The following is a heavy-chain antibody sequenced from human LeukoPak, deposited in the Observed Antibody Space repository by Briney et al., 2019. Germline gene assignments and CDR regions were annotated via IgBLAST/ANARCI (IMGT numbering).Heavy chain of an antibody. CDR2: IIPIFGTA. Sequence: GASVKVSCKASGGTFNSYAISWVRQAPGHGLEWMGRIIPIFGTANYAQKFQGRVTITTDESTSTAYMELSSLRSEDTAVYYCASSVVVTAIPPKRDAFDIWGQGTMVTVSS. CDR1: GGTFNSYA. V-gene: IGHV1-69*05. J-gene: IGHJ3*02. D-gene: IGHD2-21*02. CDR3: ASSVVVTAIPPKRDAFDI.